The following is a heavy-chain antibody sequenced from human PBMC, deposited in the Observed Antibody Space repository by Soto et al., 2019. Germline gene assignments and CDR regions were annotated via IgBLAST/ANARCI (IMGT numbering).Heavy chain of an antibody. Sequence: GGSLRLSCAASGFTFSSYGMHWVRQAPGKGLEWVAVISYDGSNKYYADSVKGRFTISRDNSKNTLYLQRNSLRAEDTAVYYCAKDLTPPYYYDSSGYYSGMDVWGQGTTVTVSS. CDR2: ISYDGSNK. CDR1: GFTFSSYG. CDR3: AKDLTPPYYYDSSGYYSGMDV. D-gene: IGHD3-22*01. J-gene: IGHJ6*02. V-gene: IGHV3-30*18.